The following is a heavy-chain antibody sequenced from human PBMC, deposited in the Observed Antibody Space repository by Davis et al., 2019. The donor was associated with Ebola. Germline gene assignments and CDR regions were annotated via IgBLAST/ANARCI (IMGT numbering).Heavy chain of an antibody. Sequence: AASVKVSCKASGYTFTSYGISWVRQAPGQGLEWMGWISAYNGNTNYAQKFQGRVTITADKSTSTAYMELSSLRSEDTAVYYCAREGIAVAGTLGSFDYWGQGTLVTVSS. CDR1: GYTFTSYG. J-gene: IGHJ4*02. CDR2: ISAYNGNT. V-gene: IGHV1-18*01. D-gene: IGHD6-19*01. CDR3: AREGIAVAGTLGSFDY.